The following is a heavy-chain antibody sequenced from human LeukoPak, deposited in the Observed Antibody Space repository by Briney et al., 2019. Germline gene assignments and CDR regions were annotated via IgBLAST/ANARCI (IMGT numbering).Heavy chain of an antibody. Sequence: GGSLRLSCAASGFAFSSYAMTWVRQGPGKGLEWVSAISGSGGSTYYADSVKGRFTISRDNSKNTLYLQMNSLRAEDTAVYYCAKDLPYDSTPWGQGTLVTVSS. CDR2: ISGSGGST. V-gene: IGHV3-23*01. CDR1: GFAFSSYA. CDR3: AKDLPYDSTP. J-gene: IGHJ5*02. D-gene: IGHD3-22*01.